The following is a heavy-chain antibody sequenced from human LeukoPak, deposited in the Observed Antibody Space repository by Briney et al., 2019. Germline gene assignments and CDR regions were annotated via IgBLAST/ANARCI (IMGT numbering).Heavy chain of an antibody. CDR2: INPSGGST. CDR1: GYTFSSYT. D-gene: IGHD2-15*01. V-gene: IGHV1-46*01. CDR3: ASQNCSGGSCHFDY. Sequence: ASVKVSCKTSGYTFSSYTITWVRQAPGQGLEWMGIINPSGGSTSYAQKFQGRVTMTRDMSTSTVYMELSSLRSEDTAVYYCASQNCSGGSCHFDYWGQGTLVTVSS. J-gene: IGHJ4*02.